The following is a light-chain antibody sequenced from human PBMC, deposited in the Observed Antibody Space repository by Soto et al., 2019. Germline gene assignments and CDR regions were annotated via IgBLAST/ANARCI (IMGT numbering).Light chain of an antibody. CDR2: GAS. Sequence: EIVMTQYPATLSVSPGERATLSCRASQSVSSNYLAWYQQKPGQAPRLLIYGASTRATGIPDRFSGSGSGTDFTLTISRLEPEDSAVYYCQQYGNSPPITFGGGTKVDI. V-gene: IGKV3-20*01. J-gene: IGKJ4*01. CDR1: QSVSSNY. CDR3: QQYGNSPPIT.